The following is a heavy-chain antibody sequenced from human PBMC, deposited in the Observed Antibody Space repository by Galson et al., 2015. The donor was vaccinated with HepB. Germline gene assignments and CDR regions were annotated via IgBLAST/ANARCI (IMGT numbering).Heavy chain of an antibody. CDR2: IWYDGSNK. D-gene: IGHD6-19*01. CDR3: ARVHPEYTSGWYRQALYYFDS. Sequence: SLRLSCAASGFTFSSNGMHWVRQAPGKGLEWVAVIWYDGSNKYYADSVKGRFTISRDNSKNTLFLQKTGLTADDTAIYYCARVHPEYTSGWYRQALYYFDSWGQGTLVAVSS. V-gene: IGHV3-33*01. J-gene: IGHJ4*02. CDR1: GFTFSSNG.